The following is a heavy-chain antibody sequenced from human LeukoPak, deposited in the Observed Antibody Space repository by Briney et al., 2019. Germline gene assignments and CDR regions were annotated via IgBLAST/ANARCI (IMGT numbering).Heavy chain of an antibody. Sequence: GGSLRLSCAVSGFTFSSYAMHWVRQAPGKGLEWVAVISIDGTNKYYAASVKGRFTMSRDNSKNTLYVQMNSLRPEDTAVYYCARGGGTTDSAWYGYYFDHWGQGTLVTVSS. CDR2: ISIDGTNK. V-gene: IGHV3-30*04. CDR3: ARGGGTTDSAWYGYYFDH. CDR1: GFTFSSYA. J-gene: IGHJ4*02. D-gene: IGHD6-19*01.